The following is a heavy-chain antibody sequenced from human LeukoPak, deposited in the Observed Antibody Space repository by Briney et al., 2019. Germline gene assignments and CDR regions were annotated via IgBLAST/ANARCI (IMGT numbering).Heavy chain of an antibody. CDR3: ARDSGYYYDSSGYVDH. V-gene: IGHV1-46*01. J-gene: IGHJ4*02. CDR2: INPSGGST. D-gene: IGHD3-22*01. CDR1: GYTFTSYY. Sequence: ASVKVSCKASGYTFTSYYMHWVRQAPGQGLEWMGIINPSGGSTSYAQKFQGRVTMTRDMSTSTVYMELSSLRSEDTAVYYCARDSGYYYDSSGYVDHWGQGTLVTVSS.